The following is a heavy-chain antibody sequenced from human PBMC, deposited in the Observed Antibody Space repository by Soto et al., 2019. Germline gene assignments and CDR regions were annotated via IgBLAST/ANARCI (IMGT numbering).Heavy chain of an antibody. CDR2: IYSGGST. J-gene: IGHJ3*01. Sequence: EVQLVESGGGLIQPGGSLRLSCAASGFTFSSNDKNWVRQAPEKGLEWVSLIYSGGSTYYADSVKGRFTISRDNSKNTLYLQMSSLRAEDTAVYYCATRPLLPGAPWGQGTMVTVSS. D-gene: IGHD3-22*01. CDR3: ATRPLLPGAP. V-gene: IGHV3-53*01. CDR1: GFTFSSND.